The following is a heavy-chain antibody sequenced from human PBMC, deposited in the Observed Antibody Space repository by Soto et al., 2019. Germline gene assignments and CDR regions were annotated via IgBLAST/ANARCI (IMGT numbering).Heavy chain of an antibody. CDR3: ARDRTDSGYYTNWLDP. V-gene: IGHV1-69*06. D-gene: IGHD3-22*01. Sequence: SVKVSCKASGGTFGSDAITWVRQAPGQGLEWVGRIIPIFGTTNYAQNLQGRVTISADKSTLTSYMELHSLISDDTALYYCARDRTDSGYYTNWLDPWAREPRSPSPQ. CDR1: GGTFGSDA. J-gene: IGHJ5*02. CDR2: IIPIFGTT.